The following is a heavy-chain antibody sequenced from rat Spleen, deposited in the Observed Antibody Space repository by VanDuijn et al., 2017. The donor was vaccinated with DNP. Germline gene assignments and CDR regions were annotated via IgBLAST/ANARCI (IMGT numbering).Heavy chain of an antibody. CDR3: ALNNYFDY. CDR2: MSSGGST. V-gene: IGHV2-6*01. D-gene: IGHD3-5*01. J-gene: IGHJ2*01. CDR1: GFSLTSYT. Sequence: QVQLKESGPGLVQPSQTLSLTCTVSGFSLTSYTVNWVRQPPGKGLEWIAAMSSGGSTYYNSALKSRRSISRDTSKSQVFLKMNSLQTEDTAMYFCALNNYFDYWGQGVMVTVSS.